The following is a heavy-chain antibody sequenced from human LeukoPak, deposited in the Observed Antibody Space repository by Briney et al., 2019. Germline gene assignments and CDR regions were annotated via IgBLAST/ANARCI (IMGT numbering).Heavy chain of an antibody. CDR3: ARESVGRGSFPFDY. J-gene: IGHJ4*02. CDR1: GFTFSSYS. Sequence: GGSLRLSYAASGFTFSSYSMNWVRQAPGKGLEWVSSISSSSSYIYYADSVKGRFTISRDNAKNSLYLQMNSLRAEDTAVYYCARESVGRGSFPFDYWGQGTLVTVSS. D-gene: IGHD3-10*01. V-gene: IGHV3-21*01. CDR2: ISSSSSYI.